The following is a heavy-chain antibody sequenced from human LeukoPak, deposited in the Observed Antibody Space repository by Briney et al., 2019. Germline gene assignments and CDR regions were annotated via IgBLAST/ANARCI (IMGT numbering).Heavy chain of an antibody. J-gene: IGHJ3*02. CDR2: IYYSGST. Sequence: PSETLSLTCTVSGGSISSYYWSWIRQPPGKGLEWIGYIYYSGSTNYNPSLKSRVTISVDTSKNQFSLKLSSVTAADTAVYYCAREYVPANAFDIWGQGTMVTVSS. D-gene: IGHD2-2*01. V-gene: IGHV4-59*12. CDR3: AREYVPANAFDI. CDR1: GGSISSYY.